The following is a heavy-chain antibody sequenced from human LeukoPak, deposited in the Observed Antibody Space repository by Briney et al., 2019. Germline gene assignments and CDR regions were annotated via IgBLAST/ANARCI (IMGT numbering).Heavy chain of an antibody. J-gene: IGHJ3*02. V-gene: IGHV6-1*01. CDR2: TYYRSKWYN. Sequence: SQTLSLTCAISGDSVSSNSAAWNWIRQSPSRGLEWLGRTYYRSKWYNDYAVSVKSRITINPDTSKNQFSLQLNSVTPEDTAVYYCAREIPSYYYDSSGYSSRDAFDIWGQGTMVTVSS. D-gene: IGHD3-22*01. CDR1: GDSVSSNSAA. CDR3: AREIPSYYYDSSGYSSRDAFDI.